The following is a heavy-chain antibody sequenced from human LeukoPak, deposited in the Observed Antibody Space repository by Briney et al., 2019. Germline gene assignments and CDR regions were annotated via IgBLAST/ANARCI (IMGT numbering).Heavy chain of an antibody. V-gene: IGHV4-61*02. J-gene: IGHJ3*02. Sequence: PSETLSLTCTVSGGSISSGSYYWSWIRQPAGKGLEWIGRIYTSGSTNYNPSLKSRVTISVDTSKNQFSLKLSSVTAADTAVYYCARERVPGWDFWSGSVLNAFDIWGQGTMVTVSS. CDR1: GGSISSGSYY. D-gene: IGHD3-3*01. CDR3: ARERVPGWDFWSGSVLNAFDI. CDR2: IYTSGST.